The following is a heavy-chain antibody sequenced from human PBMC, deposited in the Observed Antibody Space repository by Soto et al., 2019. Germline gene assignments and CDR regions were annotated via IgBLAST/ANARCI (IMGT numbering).Heavy chain of an antibody. CDR3: ARRGSGSYYDY. CDR1: GFTFSSYA. D-gene: IGHD1-26*01. Sequence: EVPLLESGGGLVQPGGSLRLSCAASGFTFSSYAMRWVRQAPVKGLEWVSAISGSGDSTYYADSVKGRFTTSRDNSKNTLYLQMNSLRAEDTAVYYCARRGSGSYYDYWGQGTLVTVSS. CDR2: ISGSGDST. J-gene: IGHJ4*02. V-gene: IGHV3-23*01.